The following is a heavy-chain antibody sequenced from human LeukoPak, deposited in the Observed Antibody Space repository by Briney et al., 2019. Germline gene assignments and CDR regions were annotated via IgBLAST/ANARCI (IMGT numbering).Heavy chain of an antibody. J-gene: IGHJ6*02. V-gene: IGHV1-69*13. CDR2: IIPIFGTA. CDR3: AREPSTGTAIDQVYGMDV. Sequence: ASVKVSCKASGGTFSSYAISWVRQAPGQGLEWMGGIIPIFGTANYAQKFQGRVTITADESTSTAYMELSSLRSEDTAVYYCAREPSTGTAIDQVYGMDVWGQGTTVTVPS. D-gene: IGHD5-18*01. CDR1: GGTFSSYA.